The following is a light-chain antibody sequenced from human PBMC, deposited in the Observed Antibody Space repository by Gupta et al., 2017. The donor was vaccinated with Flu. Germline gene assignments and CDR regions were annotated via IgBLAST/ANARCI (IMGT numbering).Light chain of an antibody. CDR2: WAS. J-gene: IGKJ1*01. V-gene: IGKV4-1*01. CDR1: QSILYSSNNKNY. CDR3: QQYDDGPRT. Sequence: DIVLTQSPDSLAVSLGERATINCKSSQSILYSSNNKNYLAWYQQKPGQPPRLLIYWASTRESGVPDRISGSGSGTDFTLTISSLQAEDVAVYYCQQYDDGPRTFGQGTKVEVK.